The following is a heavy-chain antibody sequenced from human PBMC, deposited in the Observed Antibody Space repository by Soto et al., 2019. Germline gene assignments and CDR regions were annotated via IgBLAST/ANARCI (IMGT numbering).Heavy chain of an antibody. V-gene: IGHV4-59*01. CDR1: GGSISVYY. D-gene: IGHD3-3*01. CDR3: VRGVESSPPSY. Sequence: SETLSLTCTISGGSISVYYWSWIRQTAGQGLEWIGYIYASGSPYYNPSLRSRVTISADTSKNQISLKLTSPTAADTAGYYCVRGVESSPPSYWGRGTLVTVSS. J-gene: IGHJ4*02. CDR2: IYASGSP.